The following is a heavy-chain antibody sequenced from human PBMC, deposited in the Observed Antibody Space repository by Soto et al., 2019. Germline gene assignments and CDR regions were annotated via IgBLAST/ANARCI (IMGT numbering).Heavy chain of an antibody. J-gene: IGHJ6*02. V-gene: IGHV3-30*03. Sequence: PGGSLRLSCAASGFTFSSYGMHWVRQAPGKGLEWVAVISYDGSNKYYADSVKGRFTISRDNSKNTLYLQMNSLRAEDTAVYYCATHYYYYGMDVWGQGTTVTV. CDR3: ATHYYYYGMDV. CDR1: GFTFSSYG. CDR2: ISYDGSNK.